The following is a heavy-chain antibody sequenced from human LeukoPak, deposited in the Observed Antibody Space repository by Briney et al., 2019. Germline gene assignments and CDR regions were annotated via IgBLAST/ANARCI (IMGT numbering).Heavy chain of an antibody. Sequence: PGGSLRLSCAASGFTFSSYGMHWVRQAPGKGLEWVAFIRYDGSNKYYADSVKGRFTISRDNSKNTLYLQMNSLRAEDTAVYYCAKDFLRSLTIFGVATDYWGQGTLVTVSS. CDR3: AKDFLRSLTIFGVATDY. D-gene: IGHD3-3*01. J-gene: IGHJ4*02. V-gene: IGHV3-30*02. CDR2: IRYDGSNK. CDR1: GFTFSSYG.